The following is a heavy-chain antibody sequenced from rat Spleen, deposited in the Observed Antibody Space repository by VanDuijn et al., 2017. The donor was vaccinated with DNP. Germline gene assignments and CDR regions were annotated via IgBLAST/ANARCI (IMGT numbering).Heavy chain of an antibody. CDR1: GFTFSDYY. V-gene: IGHV5-22*01. Sequence: EVQLVESGGGLVQPGRSLKLSCAASGFTFSDYYMAWVRQAPTKGLEWVAYIGSDGYAPYYGDSVKGRFTISRDNAENTVYLQMNSLRSEDTATYFCASWSPIAPISTSNYWGQGVMVTVSS. CDR2: IGSDGYAP. D-gene: IGHD1-2*01. J-gene: IGHJ2*01. CDR3: ASWSPIAPISTSNY.